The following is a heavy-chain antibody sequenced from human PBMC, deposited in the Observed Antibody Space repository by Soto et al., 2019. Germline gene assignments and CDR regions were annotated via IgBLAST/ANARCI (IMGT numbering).Heavy chain of an antibody. Sequence: QVQLVESGGGVVQPGRSLRLSCAASGFTFSSYAMHWVRQAPGKGLEWVAVISYDGSNKYYADSVKGRFTISRDNSKNTLYLQMNSLRAEDTAVYYYARELYSKDYYYGMDVWGQGTTVTVSS. CDR3: ARELYSKDYYYGMDV. J-gene: IGHJ6*02. D-gene: IGHD4-4*01. V-gene: IGHV3-30-3*01. CDR2: ISYDGSNK. CDR1: GFTFSSYA.